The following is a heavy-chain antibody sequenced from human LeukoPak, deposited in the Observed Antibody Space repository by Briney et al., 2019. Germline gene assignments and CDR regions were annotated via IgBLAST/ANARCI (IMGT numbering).Heavy chain of an antibody. CDR2: ISSNGGST. CDR1: RFTFSSYA. CDR3: VKALFSGGFDP. Sequence: PGGALRLSCSASRFTFSSYAMHWVRQAPGKGVEYVSAISSNGGSTYYADSVKGRFTISRDNSKNTLYLQMSSLRAEDTAVYYCVKALFSGGFDPWGQGTLVTVSS. D-gene: IGHD3-10*01. J-gene: IGHJ5*02. V-gene: IGHV3-64D*06.